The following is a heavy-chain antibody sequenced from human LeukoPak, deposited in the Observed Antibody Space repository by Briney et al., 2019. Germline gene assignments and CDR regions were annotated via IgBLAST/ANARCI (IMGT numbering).Heavy chain of an antibody. CDR1: GFTFSSYS. J-gene: IGHJ4*02. Sequence: GGSLRLSCAASGFTFSSYSINWVRQAPGKGLEWVSFISSSSNSIYYADSLKGRFTISRDNAKNSLYLQMNSLRAEDTAVYYCARVLLGIAAAGTFDYWGQGTLVTVSS. CDR2: ISSSSNSI. V-gene: IGHV3-21*01. D-gene: IGHD6-13*01. CDR3: ARVLLGIAAAGTFDY.